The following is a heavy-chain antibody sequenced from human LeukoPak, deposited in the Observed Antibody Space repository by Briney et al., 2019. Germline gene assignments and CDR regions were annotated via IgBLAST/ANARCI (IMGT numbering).Heavy chain of an antibody. V-gene: IGHV4-39*01. CDR1: GGSISSSSYY. CDR3: ASSGIAVASFDY. D-gene: IGHD6-19*01. CDR2: IYYSGST. J-gene: IGHJ4*02. Sequence: PSETLSLTCTVSGGSISSSSYYWGWIRQPPGKGLEWIGSIYYSGSTYYNPSLKSRVTMSVDTSKNQFSLKLSSVTAADTAVYYCASSGIAVASFDYWGQGTLVTVSS.